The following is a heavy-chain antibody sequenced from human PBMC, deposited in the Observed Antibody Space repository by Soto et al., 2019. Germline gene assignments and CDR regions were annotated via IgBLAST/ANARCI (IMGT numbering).Heavy chain of an antibody. J-gene: IGHJ5*02. Sequence: GGSLRLSCAASGFTFDNYAMSLVRQAPGKWLEWVSAISGRGDHTYYADSVKGRFTISRENSKNTLSLQMKMLRPQDTAVYYRANGYCRGTYSSTEHHNWFDPRGQGTVVTVSS. D-gene: IGHD2-2*01. V-gene: IGHV3-23*01. CDR2: ISGRGDHT. CDR1: GFTFDNYA. CDR3: ANGYCRGTYSSTEHHNWFDP.